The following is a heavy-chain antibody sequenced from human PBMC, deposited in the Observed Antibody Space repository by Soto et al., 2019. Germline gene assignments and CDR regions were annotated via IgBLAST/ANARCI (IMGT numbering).Heavy chain of an antibody. CDR3: VRDDGARSSYY. J-gene: IGHJ4*02. Sequence: EVQLVESGGDLVQPGGSLRLSCIASGFTFSTYWMTWIRHTPGKGLEGVAQINQDGSEKYYVDSEEGRFTLSRDNAKNPLYLQINSLRGADTAGYYCVRDDGARSSYYWGQGALVTVSS. CDR1: GFTFSTYW. V-gene: IGHV3-7*04. D-gene: IGHD1-26*01. CDR2: INQDGSEK.